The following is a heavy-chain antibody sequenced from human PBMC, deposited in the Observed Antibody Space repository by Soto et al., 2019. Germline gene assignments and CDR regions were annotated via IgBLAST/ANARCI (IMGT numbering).Heavy chain of an antibody. CDR2: INTYNGNT. CDR3: AMVDVYVTPSPQDV. V-gene: IGHV1-18*01. Sequence: QVQLVQSGAEVKNPGASVKVSCKGSGYTFTRYGIGWARQAPGQGLEWMGWINTYNGNTNYAQNVQGRVTLTTDTSTSTAYMELRSLRSNDTAIYYCAMVDVYVTPSPQDVWGQGTTVIVSS. CDR1: GYTFTRYG. D-gene: IGHD3-16*01. J-gene: IGHJ6*02.